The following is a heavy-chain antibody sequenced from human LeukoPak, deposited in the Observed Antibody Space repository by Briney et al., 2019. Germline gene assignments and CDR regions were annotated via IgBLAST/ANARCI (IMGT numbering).Heavy chain of an antibody. D-gene: IGHD6-13*01. CDR2: IRYDGNIK. Sequence: GGSLRLSCGASGFTFSSYGMLWVRQSPGKGLEWVAFIRYDGNIKFYADSMKGRFTISRDNSKNTLYLHINSLRPEDMALYYCASSHAIAAAGLGLEFDPWGQGTLVTVSS. CDR3: ASSHAIAAAGLGLEFDP. CDR1: GFTFSSYG. J-gene: IGHJ5*02. V-gene: IGHV3-30*02.